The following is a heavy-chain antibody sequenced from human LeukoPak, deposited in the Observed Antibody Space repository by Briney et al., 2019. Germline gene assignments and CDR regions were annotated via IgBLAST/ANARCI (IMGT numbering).Heavy chain of an antibody. J-gene: IGHJ4*02. CDR2: IYASGST. Sequence: SETLSLTCAVSGGSISSYYWNWIRQPAGKGLEWIGRIYASGSTNNPSLKSRVTMSLDTSKNQFSLKLNSVTAADTAVYYCARDIGYSVINWGQGTLVTVSS. D-gene: IGHD5/OR15-5a*01. CDR3: ARDIGYSVIN. V-gene: IGHV4-4*07. CDR1: GGSISSYY.